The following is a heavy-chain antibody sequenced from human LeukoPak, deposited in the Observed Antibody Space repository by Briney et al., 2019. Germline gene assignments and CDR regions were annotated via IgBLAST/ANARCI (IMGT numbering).Heavy chain of an antibody. J-gene: IGHJ4*02. CDR1: GGAISNYY. CDR2: IYTSGST. V-gene: IGHV4-4*07. D-gene: IGHD5-18*01. CDR3: ARGSGYSYGYPLDY. Sequence: SETLSLTCTVSGGAISNYYWSWIRQPAGKGLEWIGRIYTSGSTNCNPSLKSRVTMSVDTSKNQFSLQLSSVTAADTAVYYCARGSGYSYGYPLDYWGQGTLVTVSS.